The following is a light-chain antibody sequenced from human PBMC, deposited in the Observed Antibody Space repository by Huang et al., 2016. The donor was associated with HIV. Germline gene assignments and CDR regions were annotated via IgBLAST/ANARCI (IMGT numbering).Light chain of an antibody. CDR2: ATS. Sequence: DIQVTQSPSSLSASVGDRVTITCRASQSIRTYLNWYQQRPGAAPNLLIFATSSLQSGAPSRLSGNGSGRDFTLTITNLQPEDFATYYCQQSFATPYTFGQGTTLEIK. J-gene: IGKJ2*01. CDR3: QQSFATPYT. CDR1: QSIRTY. V-gene: IGKV1-39*01.